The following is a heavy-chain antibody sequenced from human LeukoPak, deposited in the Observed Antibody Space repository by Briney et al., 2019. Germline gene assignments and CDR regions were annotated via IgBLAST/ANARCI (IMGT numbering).Heavy chain of an antibody. CDR1: GGSFSGYY. J-gene: IGHJ4*02. CDR3: ARGRSWRGPRGPYYFDY. V-gene: IGHV4-34*01. D-gene: IGHD6-6*01. Sequence: KPSETLSLTCAVYGGSFSGYYWSWIRQPPGKGLEWIGEINHSGSTNYNPSLKSRVTISVDTSKNQFSLKLSSVTAADTAVYYCARGRSWRGPRGPYYFDYWGQGTLVTVSS. CDR2: INHSGST.